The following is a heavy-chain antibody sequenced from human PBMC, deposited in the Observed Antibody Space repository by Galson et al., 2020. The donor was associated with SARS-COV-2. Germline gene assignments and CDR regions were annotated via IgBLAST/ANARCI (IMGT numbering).Heavy chain of an antibody. V-gene: IGHV3-48*02. CDR2: ISSSSSTI. J-gene: IGHJ6*02. Sequence: GESLKISCAASGFTFSSYSMNWVRQAPGKGLEWISYISSSSSTIYYADSVKGRFTISRDNAKNSLYLQMNSLRDEDTAVYYCARALGNTIFGVVTTGYGMDVWGQGTTVTVSS. CDR1: GFTFSSYS. D-gene: IGHD3-3*01. CDR3: ARALGNTIFGVVTTGYGMDV.